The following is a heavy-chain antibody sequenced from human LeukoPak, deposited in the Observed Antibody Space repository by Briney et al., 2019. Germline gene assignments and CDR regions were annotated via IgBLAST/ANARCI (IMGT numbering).Heavy chain of an antibody. V-gene: IGHV3-21*01. CDR2: ISSSSSYI. D-gene: IGHD2-21*02. Sequence: GGSLRLSCAASGFTFSSYSMNWARQAPGKGLEWVSSISSSSSYIYYADSVKGRFTISRDNAKNSLYLQMNSLRAEDTAVYYCARDSVVVTVSEGYYYMDVWGKGATVTVSS. J-gene: IGHJ6*03. CDR3: ARDSVVVTVSEGYYYMDV. CDR1: GFTFSSYS.